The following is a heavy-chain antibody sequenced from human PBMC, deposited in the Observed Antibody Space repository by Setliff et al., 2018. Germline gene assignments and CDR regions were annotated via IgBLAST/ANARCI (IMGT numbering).Heavy chain of an antibody. CDR2: IYTSGST. CDR1: GGSISSGTYY. CDR3: ASVVEDYYDSSGYFLPSYYFDY. Sequence: SETLSLTCTVSGGSISSGTYYWSWIRQPAGKGLEWIGRIYTSGSTNYNPSLKSRVTISVDTSKNQFSLKLSSVTAADTAVYYCASVVEDYYDSSGYFLPSYYFDYWGQGTLVTVSS. J-gene: IGHJ4*02. D-gene: IGHD3-22*01. V-gene: IGHV4-61*02.